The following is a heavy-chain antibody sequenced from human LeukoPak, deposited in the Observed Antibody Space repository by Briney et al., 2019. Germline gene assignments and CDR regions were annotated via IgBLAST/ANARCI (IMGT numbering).Heavy chain of an antibody. CDR2: IFHSATT. CDR3: ARDRSGWYDY. J-gene: IGHJ4*02. CDR1: GGSINSSNW. Sequence: SETLSLTCAVSGGSINSSNWWSWVRQPPGKGLEWIGEIFHSATTNYNPSLKSRVTISVDTSKNQFSLKLSSVTAADTAVYYCARDRSGWYDYWGQGTLVTVSS. V-gene: IGHV4-4*02. D-gene: IGHD6-19*01.